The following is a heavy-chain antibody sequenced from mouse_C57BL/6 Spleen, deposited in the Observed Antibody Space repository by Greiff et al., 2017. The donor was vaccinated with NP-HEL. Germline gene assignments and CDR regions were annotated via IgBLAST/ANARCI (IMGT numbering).Heavy chain of an antibody. CDR3: ASQNGFLDY. V-gene: IGHV1-59*01. CDR2: IDPSDSYT. Sequence: QVHVKQPGAELVRPGTSVKLSCKASGYTFTSYWMHWVKQRPGQGLEWIGVIDPSDSYTNYNQKFKGKATLTVDTSSSTAYMQLSSLTSEDSAVYYCASQNGFLDYWGQGTTLTVSS. J-gene: IGHJ2*01. CDR1: GYTFTSYW.